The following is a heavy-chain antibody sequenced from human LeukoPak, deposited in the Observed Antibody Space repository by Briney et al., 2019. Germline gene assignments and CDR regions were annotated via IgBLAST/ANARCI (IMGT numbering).Heavy chain of an antibody. CDR3: ARAIRGSAVDTGDR. D-gene: IGHD3-10*01. V-gene: IGHV3-7*01. Sequence: GALRLSCAASGFTFSRYWMRWVRQAPGKGLEGVANIKNDGSEEYYVDSVKGRFTISRDNARSSLFLQMNSLTVEDTAVYYCARAIRGSAVDTGDRWGQGTLVTVSS. J-gene: IGHJ4*02. CDR2: IKNDGSEE. CDR1: GFTFSRYW.